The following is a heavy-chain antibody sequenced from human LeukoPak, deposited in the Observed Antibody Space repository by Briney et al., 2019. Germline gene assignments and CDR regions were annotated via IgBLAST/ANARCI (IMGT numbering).Heavy chain of an antibody. CDR3: ASIRVDSGYDSFDF. CDR1: GGSISRDIYN. Sequence: SETLSLTCTVSGGSISRDIYNWAWIRQPPGKGLDWIGSIDYSGSTYYNPSLRGRVTISVDTSKNQFSLRLSSVTAADTAVYYCASIRVDSGYDSFDFWGQGTLVTVSS. CDR2: IDYSGST. J-gene: IGHJ4*02. V-gene: IGHV4-39*01. D-gene: IGHD5-12*01.